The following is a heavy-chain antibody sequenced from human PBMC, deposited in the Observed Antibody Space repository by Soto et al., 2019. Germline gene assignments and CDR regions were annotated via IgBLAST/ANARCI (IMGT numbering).Heavy chain of an antibody. Sequence: QVQLVQSGAEEKKPGASVKVSCKASGYTFTSYAMHWVRQAPGQRLEWMGWINAGNGNTKYSQKFPGRVTITRDTSASTAYMELSSLRSEDTAVYYCARVAYVAVAELFWFDPWGQGTLVTVSS. CDR3: ARVAYVAVAELFWFDP. J-gene: IGHJ5*02. D-gene: IGHD6-19*01. CDR1: GYTFTSYA. CDR2: INAGNGNT. V-gene: IGHV1-3*05.